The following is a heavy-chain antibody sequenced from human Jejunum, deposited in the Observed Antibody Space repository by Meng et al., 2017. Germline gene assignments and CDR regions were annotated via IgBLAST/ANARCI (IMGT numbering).Heavy chain of an antibody. J-gene: IGHJ4*02. CDR3: VKDILTGYYSEYFDQ. D-gene: IGHD3-9*01. CDR2: ITATDGVT. V-gene: IGHV3-23*01. Sequence: GGSLRLSCATSGFTFSSYSMSWVRQAPGKGLEWVSAITATDGVTYYLESVKGRFSISRDNSKNILYLQMNSLRAEDTAKYYCVKDILTGYYSEYFDQWGQGTRVTGAS. CDR1: GFTFSSYS.